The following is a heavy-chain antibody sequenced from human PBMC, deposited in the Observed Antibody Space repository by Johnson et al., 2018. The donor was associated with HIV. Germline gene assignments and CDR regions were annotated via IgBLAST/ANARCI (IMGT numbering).Heavy chain of an antibody. CDR1: GFTVSSNY. CDR2: IYSDGST. CDR3: TREGGNGQAFDI. J-gene: IGHJ3*02. D-gene: IGHD2-8*01. V-gene: IGHV3-66*03. Sequence: VQLVESGGGLIQPGGSLRLSCAASGFTVSSNYMSWVRQAPGKGLEWVSIIYSDGSTYFADSVKGRFPVSRDNSKNTLYLQMGRLRSDDTALYFCTREGGNGQAFDIWGQGTWVTVSS.